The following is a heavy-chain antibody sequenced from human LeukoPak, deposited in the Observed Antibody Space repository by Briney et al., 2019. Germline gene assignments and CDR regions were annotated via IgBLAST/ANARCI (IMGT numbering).Heavy chain of an antibody. D-gene: IGHD3-22*01. Sequence: GGSLRLSCAASGFTFRNFAMSWVRQAPGKGLEWVSTVSGSGGSTYYADSVKGRFTISRDNSKNTLYLQMNSLRAEDTAVYYCAKSRGSGGYYGGAFDIWGQGTMVTVSS. CDR2: VSGSGGST. CDR3: AKSRGSGGYYGGAFDI. V-gene: IGHV3-23*01. J-gene: IGHJ3*02. CDR1: GFTFRNFA.